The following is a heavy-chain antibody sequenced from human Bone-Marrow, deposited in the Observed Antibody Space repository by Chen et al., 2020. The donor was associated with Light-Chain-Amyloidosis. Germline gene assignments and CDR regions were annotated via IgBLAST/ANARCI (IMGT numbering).Heavy chain of an antibody. D-gene: IGHD3-10*01. Sequence: EVQLVESGGGLVKPGGSLRLSCAASGFTFGRHSMHWVRQAPGKGLEWVSSISTSSSYIHYADSMKGRFTISRDNAKNALFLQMNSLRAEDTAVYYCVRDDHYLVHWGQGTLVTVSS. CDR3: VRDDHYLVH. CDR1: GFTFGRHS. CDR2: ISTSSSYI. J-gene: IGHJ4*02. V-gene: IGHV3-21*02.